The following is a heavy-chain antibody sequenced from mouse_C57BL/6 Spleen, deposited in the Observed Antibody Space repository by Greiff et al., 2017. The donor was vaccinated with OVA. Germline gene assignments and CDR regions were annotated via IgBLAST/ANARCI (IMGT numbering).Heavy chain of an antibody. CDR3: ARGGYGFDAMDY. D-gene: IGHD2-2*01. V-gene: IGHV1-39*01. CDR1: GYSFTDYN. J-gene: IGHJ4*01. Sequence: VQLQQSGPELVKPGASVKISCKASGYSFTDYNMHWVQQSTGKSLEWIGVINPNCGTTSYNQKFKGKATLTVDQSSSTAYMQHNSLTSEDSAVDYCARGGYGFDAMDYWGQGTTVTVSS. CDR2: INPNCGTT.